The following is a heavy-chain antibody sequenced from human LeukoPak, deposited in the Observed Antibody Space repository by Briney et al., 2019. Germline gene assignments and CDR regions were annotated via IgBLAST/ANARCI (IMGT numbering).Heavy chain of an antibody. J-gene: IGHJ4*02. Sequence: PGGSLRLSCAASGFTFSSYSMNWVRQAPGKGLEWVSSISTSSSYIYYADSVKGRFTISRDNAKKSLFLQMNSLRAEDTALYYCAKDLDGSSWVFAYWGQGTLVTVSS. CDR1: GFTFSSYS. D-gene: IGHD6-13*01. CDR2: ISTSSSYI. CDR3: AKDLDGSSWVFAY. V-gene: IGHV3-21*04.